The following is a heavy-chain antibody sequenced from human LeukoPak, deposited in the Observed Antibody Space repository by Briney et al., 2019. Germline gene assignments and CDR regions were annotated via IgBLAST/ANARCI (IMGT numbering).Heavy chain of an antibody. D-gene: IGHD3-16*02. J-gene: IGHJ4*02. V-gene: IGHV1-46*01. CDR1: GYTFTSYY. CDR2: INPSGGST. Sequence: ASVKVSCKASGYTFTSYYMHWVRQAPGQGLEWMGIINPSGGSTSYAQKFQGRVTMTRDTSTSTVYMELSSLRSEDTAVYYCAGDHYDYVWGSYRYTLDYWGQGTLVTVSS. CDR3: AGDHYDYVWGSYRYTLDY.